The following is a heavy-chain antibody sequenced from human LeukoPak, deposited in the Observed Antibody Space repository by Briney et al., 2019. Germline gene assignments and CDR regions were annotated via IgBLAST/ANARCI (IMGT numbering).Heavy chain of an antibody. CDR3: ASGPSYSGSNEYFDS. V-gene: IGHV7-4-1*02. J-gene: IGHJ4*02. CDR1: GYTFTSYD. D-gene: IGHD1-26*01. Sequence: VASVKVSCKASGYTFTSYDINWVRQATGQGLEWMGWINTNTGNPTYAQDYTGRFVFSLDTSVSTTYLQISRLKAEDTAVYYCASGPSYSGSNEYFDSWGQGTLVTVSS. CDR2: INTNTGNP.